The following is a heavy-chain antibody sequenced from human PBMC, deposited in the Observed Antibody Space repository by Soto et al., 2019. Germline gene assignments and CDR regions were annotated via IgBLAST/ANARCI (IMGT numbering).Heavy chain of an antibody. CDR2: IRHDGGEK. CDR3: TTEGGDCFGGRCSSAK. CDR1: GFIFNTHG. V-gene: IGHV3-33*01. J-gene: IGHJ4*02. D-gene: IGHD2-15*01. Sequence: QVQLVESGGGVVQPGTSLRLSCVTSGFIFNTHGMHWVRQAPGKGLEWVAVIRHDGGEKYYADSVKGRFTISRDESKNTLHLEMNSLRAEDTAVYYWTTEGGDCFGGRCSSAKWGRGTLVTVFS.